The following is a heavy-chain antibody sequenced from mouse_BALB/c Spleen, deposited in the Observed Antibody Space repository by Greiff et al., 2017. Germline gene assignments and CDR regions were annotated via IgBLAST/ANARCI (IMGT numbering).Heavy chain of an antibody. CDR3: ARSGGNFAMDY. J-gene: IGHJ4*01. Sequence: QVHVKQSGAELMKPGASVKISCKATGYTFSSYWIEWVKQRPGHGLEWIGEILPGSGSTNYNEKFKGKATFTADTSSNTAYMQLSSLTSEDSAVYYCARSGGNFAMDYWGQGTSVTVSS. CDR1: GYTFSSYW. CDR2: ILPGSGST. V-gene: IGHV1-9*01. D-gene: IGHD1-1*02.